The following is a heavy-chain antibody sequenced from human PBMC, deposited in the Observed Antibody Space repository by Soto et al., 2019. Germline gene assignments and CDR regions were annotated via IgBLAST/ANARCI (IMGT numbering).Heavy chain of an antibody. CDR1: ADTFNSYS. Sequence: QVQLVQSGAEVKKPGSSVKVSCKASADTFNSYSLSWLRQAPGQRLEWMGGITPVFGTADYAQSFEDRLTITADDSTSTVYMELSSLRSYYTAVYYCARSLEGTTVTNWFDPWGQGALVTVSS. V-gene: IGHV1-69*01. CDR3: ARSLEGTTVTNWFDP. D-gene: IGHD4-17*01. CDR2: ITPVFGTA. J-gene: IGHJ5*02.